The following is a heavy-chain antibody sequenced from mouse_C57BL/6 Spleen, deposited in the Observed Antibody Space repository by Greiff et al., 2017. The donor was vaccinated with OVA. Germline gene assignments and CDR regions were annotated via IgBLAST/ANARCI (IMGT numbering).Heavy chain of an antibody. CDR2: IYPRSGNS. Sequence: QVQLKQSGAELARPGASVKLSCKASGYTFTSYGISWVKQRTGQGLEWIGEIYPRSGNSYYNEKFKGKATLTADKSSSTAYMELRSLTSEDSAVYFCARLGYDYGSYWGQSTTLTVSS. CDR3: ARLGYDYGSY. J-gene: IGHJ2*01. V-gene: IGHV1-81*01. D-gene: IGHD2-4*01. CDR1: GYTFTSYG.